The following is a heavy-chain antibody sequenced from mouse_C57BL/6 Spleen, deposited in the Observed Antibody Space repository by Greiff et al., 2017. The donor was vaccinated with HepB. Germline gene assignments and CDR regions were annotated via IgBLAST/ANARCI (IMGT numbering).Heavy chain of an antibody. CDR2: IRLKSDNYAT. J-gene: IGHJ1*03. Sequence: EVKLVESGGGLVQPGGSMKLSCVASGFTFSNYWMNWVRQSPEKGLEWVAQIRLKSDNYATHYAESVKGRFTISRDDSKSSVYLQMNNLRAEDTGIYYCTYYGSSYFYWYFDVWGTGTTVTVSS. D-gene: IGHD1-1*01. CDR3: TYYGSSYFYWYFDV. V-gene: IGHV6-3*01. CDR1: GFTFSNYW.